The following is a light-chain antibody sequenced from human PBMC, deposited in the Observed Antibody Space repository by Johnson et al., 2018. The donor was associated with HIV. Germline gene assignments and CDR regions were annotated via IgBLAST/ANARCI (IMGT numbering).Light chain of an antibody. CDR3: GTWDTSLNAYV. V-gene: IGLV1-51*02. J-gene: IGLJ1*01. Sequence: QSVLTQPPSVSAAPGQKVTISCSGSTSNIGNNYVSWYQQLPGTAPKLLIYEKNKRPSGIPDRFSGSKSATSATLGITGLQTRDEADYYCGTWDTSLNAYVFGTGTKVTVL. CDR1: TSNIGNNY. CDR2: EKN.